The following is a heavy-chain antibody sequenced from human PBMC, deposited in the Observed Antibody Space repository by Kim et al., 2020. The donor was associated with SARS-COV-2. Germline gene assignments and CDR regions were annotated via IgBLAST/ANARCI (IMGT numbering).Heavy chain of an antibody. J-gene: IGHJ4*02. V-gene: IGHV4-34*12. CDR2: IIHSGST. CDR3: ARSRRLIAAAFSGGPYYFDY. D-gene: IGHD6-13*01. CDR1: GGSFSGYY. Sequence: SETLSLTCAVYGGSFSGYYWSWTRQPPGKGLEWIGEIIHSGSTNHNPSLKSRVTISVDTSKNQFSLKLNSVTAADTAVYYCARSRRLIAAAFSGGPYYFDYWGQGTLVTVSS.